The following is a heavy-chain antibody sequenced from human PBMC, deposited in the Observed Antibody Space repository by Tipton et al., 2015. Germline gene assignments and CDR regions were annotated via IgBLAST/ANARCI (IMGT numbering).Heavy chain of an antibody. V-gene: IGHV4-4*02. CDR1: GGSISSSNW. J-gene: IGHJ4*02. CDR3: ARHRPYSSSGADYFDY. CDR2: IYHSGST. Sequence: TLSLTCDVSGGSISSSNWWSWVRQPPGKGLEWIGEIYHSGSTYYNPSLKSRVTISVDTSKNQFSLKLSSVTAADTAVYYCARHRPYSSSGADYFDYWGQGTLVTVSS. D-gene: IGHD6-6*01.